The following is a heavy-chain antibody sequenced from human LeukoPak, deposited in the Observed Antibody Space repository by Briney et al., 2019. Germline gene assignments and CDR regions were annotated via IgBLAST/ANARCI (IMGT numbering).Heavy chain of an antibody. CDR1: GYTFTSYD. Sequence: ASVKVSCKASGYTFTSYDINWVRQATGQGLEWMGWMNPNSGNTGYAQKFQGRVTMTRNTSISTAYMELSSLRSEDTAVYYCARGQPEVVLLWFGEAVGWENWGQGTLVTVSS. CDR3: ARGQPEVVLLWFGEAVGWEN. CDR2: MNPNSGNT. J-gene: IGHJ4*02. D-gene: IGHD3-10*01. V-gene: IGHV1-8*01.